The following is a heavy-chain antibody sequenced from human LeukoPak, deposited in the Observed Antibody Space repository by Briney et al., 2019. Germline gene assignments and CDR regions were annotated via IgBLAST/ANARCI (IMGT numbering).Heavy chain of an antibody. CDR1: GYTFTGYY. J-gene: IGHJ4*02. CDR3: ARTSRGYSGYDDFDY. Sequence: GASVKVSCKASGYTFTGYYMHWVRQAPGQGLEWMGWINPNSGGTNYAQKFQGRVTMTRDTSISTAYMELSRLRSDDTAVYYCARTSRGYSGYDDFDYWDQGTLVTVSS. CDR2: INPNSGGT. D-gene: IGHD5-12*01. V-gene: IGHV1-2*02.